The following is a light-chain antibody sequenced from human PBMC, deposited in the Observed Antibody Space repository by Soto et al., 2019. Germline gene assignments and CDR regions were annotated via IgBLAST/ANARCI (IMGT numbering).Light chain of an antibody. CDR1: SGHSTCA. Sequence: QLVLTQSPSASASLGASVKLTCTLSSGHSTCAIAWHQQQPEKGPRYLMKLDSDGSHSKGDGIPDRFSGSSSGAERYLTISRPQSEGGADYYCQTWATVPDWVFGGGTKLTVL. J-gene: IGLJ3*02. CDR2: LDSDGSH. V-gene: IGLV4-69*01. CDR3: QTWATVPDWV.